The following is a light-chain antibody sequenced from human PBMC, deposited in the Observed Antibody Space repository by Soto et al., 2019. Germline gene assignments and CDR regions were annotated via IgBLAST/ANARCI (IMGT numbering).Light chain of an antibody. J-gene: IGKJ1*01. CDR1: QTVSGNY. CDR2: GAS. Sequence: IVLTQSPGTLSLSPGDRATLSCGASQTVSGNYLAWYQQKPGQVPRLLIYGASSRAIGIPDRFSGSGSGTDFALTNSRLEPEDFAVYYRQQYFKSPWTFGQGTKVEIK. CDR3: QQYFKSPWT. V-gene: IGKV3-20*01.